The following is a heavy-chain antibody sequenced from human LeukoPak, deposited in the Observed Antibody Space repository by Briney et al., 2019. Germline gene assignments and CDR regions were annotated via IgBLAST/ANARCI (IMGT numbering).Heavy chain of an antibody. V-gene: IGHV3-23*01. CDR2: ISGSGGST. CDR1: GFTFNSYA. D-gene: IGHD6-13*01. J-gene: IGHJ4*02. Sequence: GGSLRLSCAASGFTFNSYAMSWVRQAPGKGLEWVSSISGSGGSTYYADSVKGRFTISRDNSKSTLFLLMNSLRAEDTAVYYRAKAAAGTLLSFDYWGQGTLVTVSS. CDR3: AKAAAGTLLSFDY.